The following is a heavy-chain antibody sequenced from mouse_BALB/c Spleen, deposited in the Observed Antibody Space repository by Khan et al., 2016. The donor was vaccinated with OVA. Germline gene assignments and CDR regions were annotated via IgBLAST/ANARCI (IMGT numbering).Heavy chain of an antibody. CDR2: ISSGGTYT. J-gene: IGHJ3*01. D-gene: IGHD1-1*01. V-gene: IGHV5-6*01. CDR3: ARLAYYYNSEGFAY. CDR1: GFTFSTYG. Sequence: EVELVESGGDLVKPGGSLKLSCAASGFTFSTYGMSWVRQTPDRGLEWVATISSGGTYTFYPDNVMGRFTISRDNANNTLYLQMSSLKSADTAMYYCARLAYYYNSEGFAYWGQGTLVTVSA.